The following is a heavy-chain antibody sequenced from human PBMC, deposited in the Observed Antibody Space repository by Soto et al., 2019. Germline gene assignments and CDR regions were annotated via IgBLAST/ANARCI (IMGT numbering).Heavy chain of an antibody. CDR1: GYTFTSYY. CDR2: INPSGGRT. CDR3: ARDFSSSSLLDY. V-gene: IGHV1-46*01. Sequence: ASVKISCKASGYTFTSYYMHWVRQAPGQGLEWMGRINPSGGRTSYAQKFQGRVTMTRDTSTSTVYVELSSLRSDDTAVYYCARDFSSSSLLDYWGQGTMVTVYS. D-gene: IGHD6-6*01. J-gene: IGHJ4*02.